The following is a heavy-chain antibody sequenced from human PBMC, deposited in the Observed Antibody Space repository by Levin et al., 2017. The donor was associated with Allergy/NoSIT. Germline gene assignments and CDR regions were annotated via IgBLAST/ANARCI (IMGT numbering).Heavy chain of an antibody. CDR2: IGTAGDT. J-gene: IGHJ2*01. Sequence: PSGGSLRLSCAVSGFTFSSYDMHWVRQVTGKGLEWVSTIGTAGDTYYPGSVKGRFTISREKAKKSLYLQMNNLRAGDTAVYYCVRSAIGDWYFDLWGRGTLVTVSS. CDR1: GFTFSSYD. CDR3: VRSAIGDWYFDL. D-gene: IGHD2-21*01. V-gene: IGHV3-13*01.